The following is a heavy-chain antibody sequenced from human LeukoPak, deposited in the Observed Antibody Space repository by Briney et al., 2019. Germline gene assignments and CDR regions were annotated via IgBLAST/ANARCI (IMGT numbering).Heavy chain of an antibody. CDR1: GGSISSSSYY. D-gene: IGHD4-17*01. J-gene: IGHJ3*02. V-gene: IGHV4-39*01. CDR2: FYYSGST. CDR3: ARHFDTVTRSPFDI. Sequence: SETLSLTCTVSGGSISSSSYYWGWIRQPPGKGLEWIGSFYYSGSTYYNPSLKSRVTISVDTSKNQFSLKLSSVTAADTAVYYCARHFDTVTRSPFDIWGQGTMVTVYS.